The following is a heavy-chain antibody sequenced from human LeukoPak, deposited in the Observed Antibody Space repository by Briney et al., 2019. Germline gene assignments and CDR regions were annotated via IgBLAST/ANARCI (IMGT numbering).Heavy chain of an antibody. J-gene: IGHJ4*02. CDR2: ISAYNGNT. CDR1: GYAFTSYG. V-gene: IGHV1-18*01. CDR3: ARYSSSWSNDY. D-gene: IGHD6-13*01. Sequence: ASVKVSCKASGYAFTSYGISRVRQAPGQGLEWMGWISAYNGNTNYAQKLQGRVTMTTDTSTSTAYMELRSLRSDDTAVYYCARYSSSWSNDYWGQGTLVTVSS.